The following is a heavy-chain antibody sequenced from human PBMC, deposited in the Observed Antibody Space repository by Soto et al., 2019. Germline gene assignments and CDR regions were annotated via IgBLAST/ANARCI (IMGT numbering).Heavy chain of an antibody. Sequence: QVQLVESGGGVVQPGRSLRLSCAASGFTFSRYAMHWVRQAPGMGLEWVAVISYDGSNKYYADSVKGRFTISRDNSKNTLYLQMNSLRPEDTAVYYCARDSNYDDSSGYWSGDAFDIWGQGTMVTVTS. D-gene: IGHD3-22*01. V-gene: IGHV3-30-3*01. CDR2: ISYDGSNK. CDR3: ARDSNYDDSSGYWSGDAFDI. CDR1: GFTFSRYA. J-gene: IGHJ3*02.